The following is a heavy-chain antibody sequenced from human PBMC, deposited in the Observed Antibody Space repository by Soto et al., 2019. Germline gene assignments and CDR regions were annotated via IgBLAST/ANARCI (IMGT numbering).Heavy chain of an antibody. D-gene: IGHD4-17*01. Sequence: GGSLILSCAASGFTFSSYGMHWVRQAPGKGLERVAVISYDGSNKYYADSVKGRFTISRDNSKNTLYLQMNSLRAEDTAVYYCAKGYGDYVAFHCDYWGQGTLVTAPQ. CDR1: GFTFSSYG. J-gene: IGHJ4*02. CDR3: AKGYGDYVAFHCDY. CDR2: ISYDGSNK. V-gene: IGHV3-30*18.